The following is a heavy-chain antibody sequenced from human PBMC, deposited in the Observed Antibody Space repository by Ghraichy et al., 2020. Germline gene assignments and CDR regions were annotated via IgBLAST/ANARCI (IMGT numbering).Heavy chain of an antibody. CDR2: INSDGTTT. CDR3: ARGFMGGIDY. CDR1: GFTFSSNW. Sequence: GSLRLSCAASGFTFSSNWMHWVRLAPGKGLVCVSRINSDGTTTDYADSVKGRFTISRDNAKNTLYLQMNSLRVEDTAVYYCARGFMGGIDYWGQGTLVTVSS. V-gene: IGHV3-74*01. D-gene: IGHD3-16*01. J-gene: IGHJ4*02.